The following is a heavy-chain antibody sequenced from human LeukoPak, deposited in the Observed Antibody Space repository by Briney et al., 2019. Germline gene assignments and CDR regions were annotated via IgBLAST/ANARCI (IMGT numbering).Heavy chain of an antibody. J-gene: IGHJ4*02. Sequence: PGGSLRLSCAASGFTFSSYAMHWVRQAPGKGLEWVAVISYDGSNKYYADSVKGRFTISRDNSKNTLYLQMNSLRAEDTAVCYCARDPTTPYSSGWYGPFDYWGQGTLVTVSS. CDR3: ARDPTTPYSSGWYGPFDY. D-gene: IGHD6-19*01. CDR2: ISYDGSNK. CDR1: GFTFSSYA. V-gene: IGHV3-30-3*01.